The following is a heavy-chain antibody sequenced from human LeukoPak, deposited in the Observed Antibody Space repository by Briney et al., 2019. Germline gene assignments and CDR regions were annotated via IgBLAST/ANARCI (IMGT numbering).Heavy chain of an antibody. CDR2: IIPIFGTA. D-gene: IGHD6-13*01. V-gene: IGHV1-69*05. Sequence: GSSVKVSCKASGGTFGSYAISWVRQAPGQGLEWMGRIIPIFGTANCAQKFQGRVTITTDESTSTAYMELSSLRSEDTAVYYCARDGYSSSWYGSYWFDPWGQGTLVTVSS. CDR1: GGTFGSYA. CDR3: ARDGYSSSWYGSYWFDP. J-gene: IGHJ5*02.